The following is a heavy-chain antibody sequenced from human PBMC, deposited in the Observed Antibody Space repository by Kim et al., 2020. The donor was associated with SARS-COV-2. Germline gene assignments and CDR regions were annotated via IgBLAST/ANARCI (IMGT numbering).Heavy chain of an antibody. CDR3: ARNVKISSSWLNWFDP. J-gene: IGHJ5*02. Sequence: SLKSRVTISVDTSKNQFSLMLSCVTAADTAVYYCARNVKISSSWLNWFDPWGQGTLVTVSS. D-gene: IGHD6-13*01. V-gene: IGHV4-31*02.